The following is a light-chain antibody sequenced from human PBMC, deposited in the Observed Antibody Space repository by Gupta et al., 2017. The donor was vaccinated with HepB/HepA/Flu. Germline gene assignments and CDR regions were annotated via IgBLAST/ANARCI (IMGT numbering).Light chain of an antibody. V-gene: IGKV3-11*01. J-gene: IGKJ1*01. CDR3: QQRNTCPLT. CDR1: QNIRTY. CDR2: DVS. Sequence: EIVFPQSPATLPLSPGARVALSCRDSQNIRTYLAWYQHKPGQPPRLLIYDVSNRATGVPARFAGSGSGTDFTLAISSLEPEDFAVYYCQQRNTCPLTFGQGTKVEI.